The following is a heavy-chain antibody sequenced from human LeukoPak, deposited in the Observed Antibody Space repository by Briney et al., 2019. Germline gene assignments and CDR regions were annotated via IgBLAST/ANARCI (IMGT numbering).Heavy chain of an antibody. J-gene: IGHJ4*02. V-gene: IGHV1-8*01. CDR2: MNPNSCNT. Sequence: ASVKVSCKASGYTFTSYDINWVRQATGQGLEWMGWMNPNSCNTDYARKFQGRVTMTRNTSISTAYMELSSLRSEDTAVYYCARGTRMTTVTPGYWGQGTLVTVSS. CDR1: GYTFTSYD. CDR3: ARGTRMTTVTPGY. D-gene: IGHD4-17*01.